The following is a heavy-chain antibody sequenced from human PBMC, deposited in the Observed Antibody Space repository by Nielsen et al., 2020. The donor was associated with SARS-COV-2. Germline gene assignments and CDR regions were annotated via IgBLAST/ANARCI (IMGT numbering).Heavy chain of an antibody. Sequence: VRQAPGKGLEWVSGINWNGGSTGYADSVKGRFTISRDNAKNSLYLQMNSLRAEDTAVYYCAKDSYGDYGDYWGQGTLVTVSS. D-gene: IGHD4-17*01. CDR2: INWNGGST. V-gene: IGHV3-20*03. J-gene: IGHJ4*02. CDR3: AKDSYGDYGDY.